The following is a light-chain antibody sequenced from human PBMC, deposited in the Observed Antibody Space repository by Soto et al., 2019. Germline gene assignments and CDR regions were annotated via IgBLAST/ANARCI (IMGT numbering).Light chain of an antibody. V-gene: IGLV2-11*01. Sequence: QSALTQPRSVSGSPGQSVTISCTGTSSDVGGYNSDSWYQQHPGKAPKLMIYDVSGRPSGVPDRFSGSRSGNTASLTISGLQAEDEADYCCCSYAGSYTFSYFFGTRTKVTVL. CDR2: DVS. J-gene: IGLJ1*01. CDR1: SSDVGGYNS. CDR3: CSYAGSYTFSYF.